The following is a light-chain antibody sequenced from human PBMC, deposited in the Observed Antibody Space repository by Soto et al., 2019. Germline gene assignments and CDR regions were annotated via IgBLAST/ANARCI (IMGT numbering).Light chain of an antibody. J-gene: IGKJ1*01. V-gene: IGKV3-15*01. CDR1: QSVSSK. Sequence: VMSQSALTLSVSPGERATLSCRASQSVSSKLAWYRHKPGKAPRLLIYGASTRATGIPARFSGSGSGTEFTLTISSLQSEDFAVYYCQQYDNWPRTFGQGTKVDIK. CDR3: QQYDNWPRT. CDR2: GAS.